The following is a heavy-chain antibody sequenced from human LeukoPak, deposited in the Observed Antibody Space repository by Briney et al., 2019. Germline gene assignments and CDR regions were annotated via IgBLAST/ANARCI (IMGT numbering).Heavy chain of an antibody. D-gene: IGHD6-6*01. CDR1: GFTSRSYA. CDR2: ITSGGDSR. CDR3: ARDEYTTPTDTFYYGMDV. Sequence: PGGSLRLSCADSGFTSRSYAMKWVRQAPGKGLEWVSYITSGGDSRSYADSVKGRFTISRDDAQNSLFLQMHSLRAEDTAVYYCARDEYTTPTDTFYYGMDVWGQGTTVTVSS. V-gene: IGHV3-48*01. J-gene: IGHJ6*02.